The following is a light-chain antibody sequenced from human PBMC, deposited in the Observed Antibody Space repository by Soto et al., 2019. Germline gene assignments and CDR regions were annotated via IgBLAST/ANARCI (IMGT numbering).Light chain of an antibody. CDR1: QSVSSY. J-gene: IGKJ1*01. CDR3: QQSSNWPGT. Sequence: ATLYLSPGERATLSCRASQSVSSYLAWYQQKPGQAPRLLIYDASNRATGIPARFSGSGSGTDFTLTISSLEPEDFAVYYCQQSSNWPGTFGQGTKVDIK. CDR2: DAS. V-gene: IGKV3-11*01.